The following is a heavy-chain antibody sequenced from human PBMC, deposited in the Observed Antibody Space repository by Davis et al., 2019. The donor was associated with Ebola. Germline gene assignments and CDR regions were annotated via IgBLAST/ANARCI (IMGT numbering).Heavy chain of an antibody. CDR2: LGTSADT. Sequence: GESLKISCSASGFIFSTYVMSWVRQAPGKGLEWVSTLGTSADTYYADSVKGRFTISRDNSKNTLYLQMNSLRSEDTAIYYCASQNLSEYSFNGMDVWGEGTTVTVSS. D-gene: IGHD4-11*01. J-gene: IGHJ6*04. V-gene: IGHV3-23*01. CDR3: ASQNLSEYSFNGMDV. CDR1: GFIFSTYV.